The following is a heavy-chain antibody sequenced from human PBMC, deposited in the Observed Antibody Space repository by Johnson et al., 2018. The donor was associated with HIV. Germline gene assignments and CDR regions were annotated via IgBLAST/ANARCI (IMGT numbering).Heavy chain of an antibody. J-gene: IGHJ3*02. D-gene: IGHD3-10*01. Sequence: EQLVESGGGVVRPGGSLRLSCAASGFTFDDYGISWVRPATGQRLEWVSGITWNSGSIGYADSVKGRFPISRDNAKHSLYLQMNSLRAEDTALYYCTTCERGGFGEGAFDIWGQGTMVTVSS. CDR1: GFTFDDYG. CDR3: TTCERGGFGEGAFDI. V-gene: IGHV3-20*04. CDR2: ITWNSGSI.